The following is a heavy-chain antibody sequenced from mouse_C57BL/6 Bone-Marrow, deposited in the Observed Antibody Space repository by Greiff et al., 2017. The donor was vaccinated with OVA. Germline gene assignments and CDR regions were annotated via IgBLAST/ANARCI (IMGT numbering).Heavy chain of an antibody. D-gene: IGHD2-4*01. CDR1: GFTFSSYG. CDR2: ISSGGSYT. Sequence: EVKLVESGGDLVKPGGSLKLSCAASGFTFSSYGMSWVRQTPDKRLEWVATISSGGSYTYYPDSVKGRFTISRDNAKNTLYLQMSSLKSEDTAMYYCARRGIYYDYETFAYWGQGTLVTVSA. J-gene: IGHJ3*01. V-gene: IGHV5-6*02. CDR3: ARRGIYYDYETFAY.